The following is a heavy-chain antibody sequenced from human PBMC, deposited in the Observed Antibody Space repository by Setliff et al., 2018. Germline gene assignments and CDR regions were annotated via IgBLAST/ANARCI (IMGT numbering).Heavy chain of an antibody. CDR2: IYYSGST. Sequence: SETLSLTCTVSGGSISSSSYYWGWIRQPPGKGLEWIGSIYYSGSTYYNPSLKSRVTISVDTSKNQFSLKLSSVTAADTAVYYCARRFRGYNYDFWSGYYRTYNWFDPWGQGTLVTVSS. CDR3: ARRFRGYNYDFWSGYYRTYNWFDP. D-gene: IGHD3-3*01. J-gene: IGHJ5*02. CDR1: GGSISSSSYY. V-gene: IGHV4-39*01.